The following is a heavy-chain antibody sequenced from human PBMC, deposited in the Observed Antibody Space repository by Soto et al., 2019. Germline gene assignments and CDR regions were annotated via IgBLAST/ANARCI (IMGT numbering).Heavy chain of an antibody. CDR1: GFTFGDYA. V-gene: IGHV3-49*03. D-gene: IGHD2-2*01. CDR3: TRDVELGYCSSTSCYAGLGAFDI. Sequence: GGSLRLSCTASGFTFGDYAMSWFRQAPGKGLEWVGFIRSKAYGGTTEYAASVKGRFTISGDDSKSIAYLQMNSLKTEDTAVYYCTRDVELGYCSSTSCYAGLGAFDIWGQGTMVTVSS. CDR2: IRSKAYGGTT. J-gene: IGHJ3*02.